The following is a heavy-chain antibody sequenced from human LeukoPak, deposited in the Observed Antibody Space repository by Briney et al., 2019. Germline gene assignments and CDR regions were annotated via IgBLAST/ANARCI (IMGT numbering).Heavy chain of an antibody. CDR2: INPKSGRT. Sequence: ASVKVSCKTSGYTFTNYDINWVRQATGQGLEWMGWINPKSGRTGYAQKFQGRVTFTRNTSISTAYMELNNLRSDDTAVYYCARTAYYYGSGSYYDNLFDYWGQGTLVTVSS. CDR1: GYTFTNYD. D-gene: IGHD3-10*01. CDR3: ARTAYYYGSGSYYDNLFDY. V-gene: IGHV1-8*03. J-gene: IGHJ4*02.